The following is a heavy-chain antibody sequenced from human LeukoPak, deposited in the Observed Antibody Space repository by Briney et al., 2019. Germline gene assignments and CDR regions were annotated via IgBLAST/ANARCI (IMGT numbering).Heavy chain of an antibody. D-gene: IGHD5-24*01. CDR2: ITSDGTAT. J-gene: IGHJ4*02. Sequence: PGGSLRLSCAASGFTFSNYWMHWVRQAPGKGLVWVSRITSDGTATTYADSVKGRFTISRDNAKNTLYLQMNSLRVEDTALYYCARGYNYANDFDSWGQGTLVSVSS. V-gene: IGHV3-74*01. CDR3: ARGYNYANDFDS. CDR1: GFTFSNYW.